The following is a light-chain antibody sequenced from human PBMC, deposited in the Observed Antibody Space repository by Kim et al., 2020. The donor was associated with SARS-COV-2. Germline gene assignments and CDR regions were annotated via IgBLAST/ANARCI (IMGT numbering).Light chain of an antibody. CDR2: GKN. CDR3: NSRDSSGNHWV. Sequence: SSELTQDPAVSVDIGQIDSIPSHGDRLTSYYASWYQQKPGQAPVLVIYGKNNRHSGIPDRFSGSSSGNTDSLTITGAQAEDEADYYCNSRDSSGNHWVFG. V-gene: IGLV3-19*01. J-gene: IGLJ3*02. CDR1: RLTSYY.